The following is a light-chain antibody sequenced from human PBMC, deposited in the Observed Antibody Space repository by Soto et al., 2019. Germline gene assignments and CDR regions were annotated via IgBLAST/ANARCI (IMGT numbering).Light chain of an antibody. CDR2: DAS. J-gene: IGKJ4*01. Sequence: IVLTHSQVTLALSPGERATLSLRASQSVSSKLAWYQQKPGQAPRLLIYDASTRATGIPARFSGSGSGTEFTLTISSLQPEDFATYYCQQLNSYPLTFGGGTKVDI. CDR1: QSVSSK. CDR3: QQLNSYPLT. V-gene: IGKV3-11*01.